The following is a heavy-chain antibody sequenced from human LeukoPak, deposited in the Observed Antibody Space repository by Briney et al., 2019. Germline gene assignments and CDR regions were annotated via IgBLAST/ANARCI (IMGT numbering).Heavy chain of an antibody. D-gene: IGHD3-10*01. CDR1: GFTFSSYA. Sequence: PGGSLRLSCAASGFTFSSYAMSWVRQAPGKGLEWVSAISGSGGSTYYADSVKGRFTISRDNSKDTLYLQMNSLRAEDTAVYYCAKRYGSGSYSELQYWGQGTLVTVSS. CDR2: ISGSGGST. V-gene: IGHV3-23*01. CDR3: AKRYGSGSYSELQY. J-gene: IGHJ4*02.